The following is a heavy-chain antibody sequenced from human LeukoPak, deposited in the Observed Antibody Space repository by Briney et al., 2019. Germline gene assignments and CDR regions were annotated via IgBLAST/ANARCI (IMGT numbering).Heavy chain of an antibody. J-gene: IGHJ4*02. D-gene: IGHD3-9*01. Sequence: PGGSLRLSCAASGFTFSSYWMHWVRQAPGKGLVWVSRINSDGSCTSYADSVKGRFTISRDNAKNTLYLQMNSLRAEDTAVYYCARVGEEYYDILTGYQIWGQGTLVTVSS. CDR3: ARVGEEYYDILTGYQI. CDR1: GFTFSSYW. V-gene: IGHV3-74*01. CDR2: INSDGSCT.